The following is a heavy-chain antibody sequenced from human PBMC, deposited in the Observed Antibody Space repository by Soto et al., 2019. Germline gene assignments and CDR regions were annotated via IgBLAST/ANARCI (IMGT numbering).Heavy chain of an antibody. CDR1: GFTFSSYA. V-gene: IGHV3-30-3*01. Sequence: PGGSLRLSCAASGFTFSSYAMHWVRQAPGKGLEWVAVISYGGSNKYYADSVKGRFTISRDNSKNTLYLQMNSLRAEDTAVYYCASDRFQYYYDSSGHPGPVAKRDYMVYWGQGTLVTVSS. J-gene: IGHJ4*02. CDR2: ISYGGSNK. CDR3: ASDRFQYYYDSSGHPGPVAKRDYMVY. D-gene: IGHD3-22*01.